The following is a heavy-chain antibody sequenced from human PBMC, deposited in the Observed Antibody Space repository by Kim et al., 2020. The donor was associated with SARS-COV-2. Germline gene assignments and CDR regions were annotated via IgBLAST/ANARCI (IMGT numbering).Heavy chain of an antibody. V-gene: IGHV3-49*04. CDR2: IRSKAYGGTT. D-gene: IGHD4-17*01. J-gene: IGHJ6*02. CDR3: TRAFYGDYGSMDV. CDR1: GFTFGDYA. Sequence: GGSLRLSCTASGFTFGDYAMSWVRQAPGKGLEWVGFIRSKAYGGTTEYAASVKGRFTISRDDSKSIAYLQMNSLKTEDTAVYYCTRAFYGDYGSMDVWGQGTTVTVSS.